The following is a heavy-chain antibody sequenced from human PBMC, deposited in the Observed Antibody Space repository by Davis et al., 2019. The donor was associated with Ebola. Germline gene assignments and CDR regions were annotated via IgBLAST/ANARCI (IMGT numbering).Heavy chain of an antibody. Sequence: SNPLSLTFAVYGWSFSDYYWSWIRQPPGKGLEWIGEINHSGSTNYNPSLKSRVTISVDTSKNQFSLKLSSVTAADTAVYYCARGRYFDWLLLAPYYYYGMDVWGQGTTVTVSS. CDR2: INHSGST. CDR3: ARGRYFDWLLLAPYYYYGMDV. CDR1: GWSFSDYY. J-gene: IGHJ6*02. D-gene: IGHD3-9*01. V-gene: IGHV4-34*01.